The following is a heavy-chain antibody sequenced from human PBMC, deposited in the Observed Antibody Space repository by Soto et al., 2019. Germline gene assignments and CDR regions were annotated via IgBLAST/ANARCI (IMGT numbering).Heavy chain of an antibody. D-gene: IGHD2-8*01. V-gene: IGHV4-4*07. CDR3: ARGMGRYFAL. Sequence: QVQLQESGPGLVKPAETLALTCTVSGYSISPFYLSCIRHPTGKGLESLGHISASRRTKDIHSLQSRFAMSLDTSKNQFSLRLTSLSAADTSVYFCARGMGRYFALCGSGTLVTVVS. CDR2: ISASRRT. J-gene: IGHJ2*01. CDR1: GYSISPFY.